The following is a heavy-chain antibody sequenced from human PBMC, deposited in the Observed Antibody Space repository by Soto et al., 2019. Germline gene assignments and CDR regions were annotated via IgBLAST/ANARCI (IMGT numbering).Heavy chain of an antibody. CDR3: ARVGGSTPAAIPDYYYYGMDV. CDR1: GYTFTGYY. CDR2: INPNSGGT. Sequence: ASVKVSCKASGYTFTGYYKHWERQAPGQGLEWMGWINPNSGGTNYAQKFQGRVTMTRDTSISTAYMELSRLRSDDTAVYYCARVGGSTPAAIPDYYYYGMDVWGQGTTVTLSS. D-gene: IGHD2-2*01. J-gene: IGHJ6*02. V-gene: IGHV1-2*02.